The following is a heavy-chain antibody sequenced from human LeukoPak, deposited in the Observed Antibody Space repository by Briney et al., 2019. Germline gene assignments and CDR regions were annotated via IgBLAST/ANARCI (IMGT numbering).Heavy chain of an antibody. CDR3: ARGGPDYYGSGSYYILSVYAFDI. CDR1: GGSISSSNYY. Sequence: SETLSLTCTVSGGSISSSNYYWGWIRQPPGKGLEWIGYIYYSGSTNYNPSLKSRVTISVDTSKNQFSLKLSSVTAADTAVYYCARGGPDYYGSGSYYILSVYAFDIWGQGTMVTVSS. CDR2: IYYSGST. V-gene: IGHV4-61*05. J-gene: IGHJ3*02. D-gene: IGHD3-10*01.